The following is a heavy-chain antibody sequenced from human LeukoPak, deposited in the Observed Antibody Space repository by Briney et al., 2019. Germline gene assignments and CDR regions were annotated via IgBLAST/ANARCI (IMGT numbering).Heavy chain of an antibody. CDR2: IKQDGSEK. D-gene: IGHD6-13*01. CDR1: GFIFSSYN. CDR3: AKYSSSWYDY. V-gene: IGHV3-7*01. Sequence: GRSLRLSCAASGFIFSSYNMHWVRQAPGKGLEWVANIKQDGSEKYYVDSVKGRFTISRDNAKNSLYLQMNSLRAEDTAVYYCAKYSSSWYDYWGQGTLVTVSS. J-gene: IGHJ4*02.